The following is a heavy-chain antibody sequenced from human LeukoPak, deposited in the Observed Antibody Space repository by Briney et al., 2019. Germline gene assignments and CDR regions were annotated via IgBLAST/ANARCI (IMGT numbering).Heavy chain of an antibody. D-gene: IGHD2-15*01. CDR1: GGSISSSNW. V-gene: IGHV4-4*02. CDR3: AGADGDCSGGSCYSRGSYAFDI. Sequence: SGTLSLTCAVSGGSISSSNWWSWVRQPPGKGLEWIGEIYHSGSTNYNPSLKSRVTISVDKSKNQFSLKLSSVTAADTAVYYCAGADGDCSGGSCYSRGSYAFDIWGQGTMVTVSS. J-gene: IGHJ3*02. CDR2: IYHSGST.